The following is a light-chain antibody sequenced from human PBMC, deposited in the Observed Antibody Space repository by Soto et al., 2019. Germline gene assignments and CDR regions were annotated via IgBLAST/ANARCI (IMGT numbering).Light chain of an antibody. CDR1: QSVSSY. CDR2: DAS. V-gene: IGKV3-11*01. CDR3: QQRSSWPLT. J-gene: IGKJ5*01. Sequence: EIVLTQSPATLSLSPGERATLSCRASQSVSSYLAWYQQKPGQAPRLLIHDASDRATGIPTRFSGSGSGTAFPITISSLEPEDFALYDWQQRSSWPLTCGEGTGLEIK.